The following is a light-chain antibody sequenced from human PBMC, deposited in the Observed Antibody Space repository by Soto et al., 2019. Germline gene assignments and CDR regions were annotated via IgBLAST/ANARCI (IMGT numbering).Light chain of an antibody. CDR3: CSYAGNNNV. Sequence: QSVLTQPASVSGSPGQSITISCTGTSSDVGGYNYVSWYQQHPGKAPKLMIYEVTQRPSGVPDRFSGSKSGNTASLTVSGLQAEDEADYYCCSYAGNNNVFGTGTKVAVL. CDR2: EVT. V-gene: IGLV2-8*01. J-gene: IGLJ1*01. CDR1: SSDVGGYNY.